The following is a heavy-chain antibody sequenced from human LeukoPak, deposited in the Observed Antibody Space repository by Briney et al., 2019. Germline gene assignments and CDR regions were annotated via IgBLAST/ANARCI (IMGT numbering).Heavy chain of an antibody. Sequence: PGGSLRLSCAASGFTFSSYSMNWVRQAPGKGLEWVSFISSSSSDIYYADSVKGRFTISRDNAKNSLSRQMNSLRADDTAVYYFARDQYLLVAFDIWGQGTMVTVSS. CDR3: ARDQYLLVAFDI. V-gene: IGHV3-21*01. J-gene: IGHJ3*02. CDR1: GFTFSSYS. D-gene: IGHD2/OR15-2a*01. CDR2: ISSSSSDI.